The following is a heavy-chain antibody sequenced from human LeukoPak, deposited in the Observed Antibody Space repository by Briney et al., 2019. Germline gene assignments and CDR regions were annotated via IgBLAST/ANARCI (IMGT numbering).Heavy chain of an antibody. CDR2: IIPIFGTA. D-gene: IGHD2-2*01. V-gene: IGHV1-69*05. J-gene: IGHJ6*03. CDR1: GGTFSSYA. Sequence: ASVKVSCKASGGTFSSYAISWVRQAPGQGLEWMGGIIPIFGTANYAQKFQGRVTITTDESTSTAYMELSSLRSEDTAVYYCAREDRYCSSTSRSEKYYYYMDVWGKGTTVTVSS. CDR3: AREDRYCSSTSRSEKYYYYMDV.